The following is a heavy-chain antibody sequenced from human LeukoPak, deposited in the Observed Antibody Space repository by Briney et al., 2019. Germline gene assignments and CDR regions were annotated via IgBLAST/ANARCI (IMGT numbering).Heavy chain of an antibody. V-gene: IGHV3-23*01. CDR3: AKRLPYYFDY. CDR2: IIIRVDIT. Sequence: PGGSLRLSCRASGFTFKTHAMRWARQAPGKGLEGVSVIIIRVDITYYAGSVKGPFTISRDNSKNTLYLQMNTLRAQDTAVYYCAKRLPYYFDYWGQGTLVTVSS. CDR1: GFTFKTHA. D-gene: IGHD2-21*01. J-gene: IGHJ4*02.